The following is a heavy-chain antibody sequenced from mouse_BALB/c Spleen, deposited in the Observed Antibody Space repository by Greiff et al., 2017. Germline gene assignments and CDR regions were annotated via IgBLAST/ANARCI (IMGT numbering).Heavy chain of an antibody. D-gene: IGHD1-2*01. V-gene: IGHV5-9-4*01. CDR2: ISSGGSYT. Sequence: EVQVVESGGGLVQPGGSRKLSCAASGFTFSSYAMSWVRQSPEKRLEWVAEISSGGSYTYYPDTVTGRFTISRDNAKNTLYLEMSSLRSEDTAMYYCAREVIHYYPFAYWGQGTLVTVSA. J-gene: IGHJ3*01. CDR3: AREVIHYYPFAY. CDR1: GFTFSSYA.